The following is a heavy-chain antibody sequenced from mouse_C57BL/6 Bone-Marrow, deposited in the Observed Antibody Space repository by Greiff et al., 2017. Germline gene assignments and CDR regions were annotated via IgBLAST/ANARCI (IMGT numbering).Heavy chain of an antibody. D-gene: IGHD1-1*01. CDR3: ACRDYGPKEYYFDY. CDR2: IHPKSGST. Sequence: QVQLQQPGAELVKPGASVKLSCKASGYTFTSYWMHWVKQRPGQGLEWIGMIHPKSGSTNYNEKFKSKATLTVDKSSSTAYMPLSSLTSEDSAVYYCACRDYGPKEYYFDYWGQGTTLTVSS. V-gene: IGHV1-64*01. CDR1: GYTFTSYW. J-gene: IGHJ2*01.